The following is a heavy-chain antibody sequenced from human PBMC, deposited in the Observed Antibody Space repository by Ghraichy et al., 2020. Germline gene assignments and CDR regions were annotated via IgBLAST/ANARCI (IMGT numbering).Heavy chain of an antibody. CDR2: IYYSGST. Sequence: SETLSLTCTVSGGSISSGGYYWSWIRQHPGKGLEWIGYIYYSGSTYYNPSLKSRVTISVDTSKNQFSLKLSSVTAADTAVYYCAREVRLAVAGPHQDAFDIWGQGTMVTVSS. V-gene: IGHV4-31*03. CDR1: GGSISSGGYY. D-gene: IGHD6-19*01. J-gene: IGHJ3*02. CDR3: AREVRLAVAGPHQDAFDI.